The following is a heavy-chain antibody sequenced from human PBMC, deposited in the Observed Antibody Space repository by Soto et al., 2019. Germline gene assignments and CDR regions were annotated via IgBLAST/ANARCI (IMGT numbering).Heavy chain of an antibody. CDR2: IYYSGST. V-gene: IGHV4-39*01. Sequence: LALTCTVTGDSINNRSYYWGWIRQPPGKGLEWIGSIYYSGSTYNNPSLKSRVSMSVDTSKNQFSLKLRSVTAADTALYYCARQRTSVVTQAYFDSWGQGSLVT. J-gene: IGHJ4*02. CDR3: ARQRTSVVTQAYFDS. D-gene: IGHD2-21*02. CDR1: GDSINNRSYY.